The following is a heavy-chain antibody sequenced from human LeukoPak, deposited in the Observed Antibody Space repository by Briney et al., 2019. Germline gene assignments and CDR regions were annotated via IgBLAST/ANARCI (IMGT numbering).Heavy chain of an antibody. CDR1: GFTFSSYW. CDR3: ARYSYGWGSYYNRGFDY. CDR2: IKQDGSEK. J-gene: IGHJ4*02. Sequence: PGGSLRLSCAASGFTFSSYWMSWVRQAPGKGLEWVANIKQDGSEKYYVDSVKGRFTISRDNAKNSLYLQMNSLRAQDTAVYYCARYSYGWGSYYNRGFDYCGQGTLVPVST. D-gene: IGHD3-10*01. V-gene: IGHV3-7*03.